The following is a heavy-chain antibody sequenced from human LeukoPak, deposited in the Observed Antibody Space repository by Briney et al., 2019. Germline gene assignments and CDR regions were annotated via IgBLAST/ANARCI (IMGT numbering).Heavy chain of an antibody. CDR3: ARRSDGESYYMDY. D-gene: IGHD2-15*01. Sequence: GGSLRLSCAASGFTFRTYALSWVRQAPGKGLEWVSIIGSTGGTYYAGSVKGRFTISRDNSKNTLYLQMDSLRADDTAVYYCARRSDGESYYMDYWGKGTTVTVSS. CDR2: IGSTGGT. J-gene: IGHJ6*03. CDR1: GFTFRTYA. V-gene: IGHV3-23*01.